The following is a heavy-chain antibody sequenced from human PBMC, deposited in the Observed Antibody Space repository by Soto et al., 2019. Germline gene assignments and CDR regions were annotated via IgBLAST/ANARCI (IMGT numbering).Heavy chain of an antibody. CDR2: TTPMFGTP. D-gene: IGHD3-22*01. V-gene: IGHV1-69*13. CDR3: ARDGTLYDSSAYYYLY. J-gene: IGHJ4*02. CDR1: GGTFSRYT. Sequence: SVKVSCKASGGTFSRYTITWVRQAPGQGLEWMGGTTPMFGTPSYAQKFQGRVTITADESTSTAYMELSSLRSEDTAMYYCARDGTLYDSSAYYYLYWGQGTLVTVSS.